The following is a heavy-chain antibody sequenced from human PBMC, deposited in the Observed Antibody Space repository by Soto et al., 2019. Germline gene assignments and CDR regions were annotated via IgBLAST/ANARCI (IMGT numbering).Heavy chain of an antibody. Sequence: SETLSLTWAVYGGSFSGYYWSWIRQPPGKGLEWIGEINHSGSTNYNPSLKSRVTISVDTSKNQFSLKLSSVTAADTAVYYCSGFFGDPTRDYYYYGMDVWGQGTTVTV. CDR1: GGSFSGYY. J-gene: IGHJ6*02. CDR3: SGFFGDPTRDYYYYGMDV. D-gene: IGHD4-17*01. CDR2: INHSGST. V-gene: IGHV4-34*01.